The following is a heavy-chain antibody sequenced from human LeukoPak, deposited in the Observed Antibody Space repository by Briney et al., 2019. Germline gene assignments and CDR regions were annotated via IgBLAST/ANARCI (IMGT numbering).Heavy chain of an antibody. D-gene: IGHD2-15*01. Sequence: GGSLRLSCAASGFTFSSYGMHWVRQAPGKGLEWVAVIWYDGSNKYYADSVKGRFTISRDNSKNTLDLQMNSLRAEDTAVYYCARLVGVGAMEYFDYWGQGTLVTVSS. J-gene: IGHJ4*02. CDR3: ARLVGVGAMEYFDY. V-gene: IGHV3-33*08. CDR1: GFTFSSYG. CDR2: IWYDGSNK.